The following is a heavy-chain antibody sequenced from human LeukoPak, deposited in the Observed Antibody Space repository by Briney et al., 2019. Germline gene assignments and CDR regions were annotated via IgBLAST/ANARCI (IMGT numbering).Heavy chain of an antibody. D-gene: IGHD6-19*01. CDR1: GFTFSSYA. CDR3: AKTSGWYGYYFDY. CDR2: ISGSGGST. J-gene: IGHJ4*02. Sequence: GGSLRLSCPASGFTFSSYAMSWVRRAPGKGLEWVPAISGSGGSTYYADSVKGRFTISRDNSKNTLYLQMNSLRAEDTAVYYCAKTSGWYGYYFDYWGQGTLVTVSS. V-gene: IGHV3-23*01.